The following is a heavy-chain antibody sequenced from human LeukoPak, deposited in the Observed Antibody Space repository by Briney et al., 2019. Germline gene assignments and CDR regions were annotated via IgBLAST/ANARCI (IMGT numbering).Heavy chain of an antibody. J-gene: IGHJ4*02. CDR3: ARRSLKLWRNELSLRY. Sequence: ASXKVSCKASGYTFTSYDINWVRQATGQGLEWMGWMNPNSGNTGYAQKFQGRVTMTRNTSISTAYMELSSLRSEDTAVYYCARRSLKLWRNELSLRYWGQGTLVTVSS. V-gene: IGHV1-8*01. CDR2: MNPNSGNT. CDR1: GYTFTSYD. D-gene: IGHD2-21*01.